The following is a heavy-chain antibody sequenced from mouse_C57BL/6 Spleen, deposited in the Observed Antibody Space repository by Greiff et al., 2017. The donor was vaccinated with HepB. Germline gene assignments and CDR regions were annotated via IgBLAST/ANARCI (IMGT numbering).Heavy chain of an antibody. CDR3: ARVFDYYGSSYDAMDY. Sequence: VQLQQSDAELAKPGASVKISCKVSGYTFTDHTIHWMKQRPEQGLEWIGYIYPRDGSTKYNEKFKGKATLTADKSSSTAYMQLNSLTSEDSAVYFCARVFDYYGSSYDAMDYWGQGTSVTVSS. V-gene: IGHV1-78*01. J-gene: IGHJ4*01. CDR2: IYPRDGST. D-gene: IGHD1-1*01. CDR1: GYTFTDHT.